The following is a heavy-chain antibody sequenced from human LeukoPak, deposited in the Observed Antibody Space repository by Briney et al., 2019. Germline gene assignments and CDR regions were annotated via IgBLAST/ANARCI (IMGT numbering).Heavy chain of an antibody. Sequence: GGSLRLSCAASGFTFSSYAMHWVRQAPGKGLEWVAVISYDGSNKYYADSVKGRFTISRDNSKNTLYLQMNSLRAEDTAVYYCARASMYYYDSTPFDYWGQGTLVTVSS. J-gene: IGHJ4*02. V-gene: IGHV3-30-3*01. CDR1: GFTFSSYA. CDR2: ISYDGSNK. D-gene: IGHD3-22*01. CDR3: ARASMYYYDSTPFDY.